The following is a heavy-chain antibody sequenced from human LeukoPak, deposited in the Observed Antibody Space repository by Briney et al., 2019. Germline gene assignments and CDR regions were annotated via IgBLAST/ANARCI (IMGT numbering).Heavy chain of an antibody. CDR3: ARDLWGSMQAFDY. V-gene: IGHV3-21*01. J-gene: IGHJ4*02. CDR2: ISSSSYI. Sequence: GGSLRLSCAASGFTVSSYSMNWVRQAPGKGLEWVSSISSSSYIYYADSVKGRFTISRDNAKNSLYLQMNSLRAEDTAVYYCARDLWGSMQAFDYWGQGTLVTVSS. CDR1: GFTVSSYS. D-gene: IGHD2/OR15-2a*01.